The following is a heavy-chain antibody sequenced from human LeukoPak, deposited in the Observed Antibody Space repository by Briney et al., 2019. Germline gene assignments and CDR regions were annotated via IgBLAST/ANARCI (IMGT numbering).Heavy chain of an antibody. D-gene: IGHD2-15*01. CDR2: ISWNSGSI. J-gene: IGHJ4*02. V-gene: IGHV3-9*01. Sequence: PGRSLRLSCAASGFTFDDYAMHWVRQAPGKGLEWVSGISWNSGSIGYADSVKGRFTISRDNAKNSLYLQMNSLRAEDTALYYCANAVKGYCSGGSCYSLDYWGQGTLVTVSS. CDR1: GFTFDDYA. CDR3: ANAVKGYCSGGSCYSLDY.